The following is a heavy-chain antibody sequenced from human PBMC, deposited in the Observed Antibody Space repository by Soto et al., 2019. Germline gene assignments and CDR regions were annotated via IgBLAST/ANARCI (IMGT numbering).Heavy chain of an antibody. J-gene: IGHJ6*02. D-gene: IGHD2-21*02. CDR3: TKDLDCGDYYYYGMDV. Sequence: PGGSRRLSCAASGFTFSNAWMSWVRQAPGKGLEWVGRIKSKTDGGTTDYAAPVKGRFTISRDDSKNTLYLQMNSLKTEDTAVYYCTKDLDCGDYYYYGMDVWGQGTTVTVSS. CDR1: GFTFSNAW. V-gene: IGHV3-15*01. CDR2: IKSKTDGGTT.